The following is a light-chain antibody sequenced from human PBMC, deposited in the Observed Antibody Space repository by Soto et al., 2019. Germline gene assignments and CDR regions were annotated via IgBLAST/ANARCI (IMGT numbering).Light chain of an antibody. J-gene: IGKJ1*01. CDR1: QTTNNY. CDR3: QQYGSSGT. V-gene: IGKV1-39*01. Sequence: DIQMTQSPSSLSASVGNRVTITCLASQTTNNYLNWYQLKPGKAPKLLIYAASSLQSGVPSRFSGSGSGTDFTLTISRLEPEDFAVYYCQQYGSSGTFGQGTKVDIK. CDR2: AAS.